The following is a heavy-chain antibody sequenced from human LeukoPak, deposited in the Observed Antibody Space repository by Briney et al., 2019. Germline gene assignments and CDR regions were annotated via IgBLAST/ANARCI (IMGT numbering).Heavy chain of an antibody. CDR3: ARVGSGNYYNPPDC. V-gene: IGHV3-21*01. CDR2: ISSSSSYI. D-gene: IGHD3-10*01. CDR1: GFTFSSYS. Sequence: GGSLRLSCAASGFTFSSYSMNWVRQAPGKGLEWVSSISSSSSYIYYADSVKGRFAISRDNAKNSLYLQMNSLRAEDTAVYYCARVGSGNYYNPPDCWGQGTLVTVSS. J-gene: IGHJ4*02.